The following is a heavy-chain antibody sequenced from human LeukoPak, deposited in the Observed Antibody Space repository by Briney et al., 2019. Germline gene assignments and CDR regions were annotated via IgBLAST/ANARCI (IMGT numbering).Heavy chain of an antibody. CDR3: ARVWGLRGVGDY. J-gene: IGHJ4*02. D-gene: IGHD3-10*01. Sequence: GGSLRLSCAASGFTFSSYSMNWVRQAPGKGLEWVSSISSSSSYIYYADSVKGRFTISRDNAKNSLYLQMNSLRAEDTAVYYCARVWGLRGVGDYWGQGTLVTVSS. V-gene: IGHV3-21*04. CDR2: ISSSSSYI. CDR1: GFTFSSYS.